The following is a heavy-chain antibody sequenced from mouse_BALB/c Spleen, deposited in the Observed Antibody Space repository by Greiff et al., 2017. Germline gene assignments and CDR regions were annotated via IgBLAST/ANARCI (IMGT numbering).Heavy chain of an antibody. V-gene: IGHV5-6-3*01. CDR3: ARVTMITVDY. D-gene: IGHD2-4*01. CDR1: GFTFSSYG. CDR2: INSNGGST. Sequence: EVQGVESGGGLVQPGGSLKLSCAASGFTFSSYGMSWVRQTPDKRLELVATINSNGGSTYYPDSVKGRFTISRDNAKNTLYLQMSSLKSEDTAMYYCARVTMITVDYWGQGTTLTVPS. J-gene: IGHJ2*01.